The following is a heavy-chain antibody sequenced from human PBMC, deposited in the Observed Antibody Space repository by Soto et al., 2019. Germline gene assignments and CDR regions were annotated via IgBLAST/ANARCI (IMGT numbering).Heavy chain of an antibody. J-gene: IGHJ4*01. Sequence: GGSLRLSCAGSGFPFSNAWINWVRHVPGKGLEWVGRIKSRALGGTTDFAAPVRGRFAITRDDSRNVAYMQMNSLHTEDTAVYYFTIDSYSSMVVVRFDYWGHGALVTFSS. CDR1: GFPFSNAW. CDR2: IKSRALGGTT. D-gene: IGHD2-15*01. V-gene: IGHV3-15*07. CDR3: TIDSYSSMVVVRFDY.